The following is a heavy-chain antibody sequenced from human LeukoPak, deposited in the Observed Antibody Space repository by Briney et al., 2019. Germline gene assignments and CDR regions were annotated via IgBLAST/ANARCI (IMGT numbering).Heavy chain of an antibody. J-gene: IGHJ4*02. V-gene: IGHV1-69*01. Sequence: ASVKVSCKASGGTFSIYAISWVREAPGQGLEWMGGITPIFGTANYAQKFQGRVTITADESTSTAYMELSSLRSEDTAMYYCARDSEVRGLNLLWYWGQGTLVTVSS. CDR1: GGTFSIYA. D-gene: IGHD3-10*01. CDR2: ITPIFGTA. CDR3: ARDSEVRGLNLLWY.